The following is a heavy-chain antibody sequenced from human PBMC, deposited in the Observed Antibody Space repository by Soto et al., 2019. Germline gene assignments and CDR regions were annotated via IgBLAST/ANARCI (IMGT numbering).Heavy chain of an antibody. V-gene: IGHV4-59*08. CDR1: GGSISSSY. CDR3: ARHRPGGGGSCYDY. D-gene: IGHD2-15*01. CDR2: IYYSGST. Sequence: QVQLQESGPGLVKPSETLSLTCTVAGGSISSSYWSWIRQPPGKGLEWIGYIYYSGSTNYNPSLKSRGTISVDTSKNQFSLKLSSVTAADTAVYYCARHRPGGGGSCYDYWGQGTLVTVSS. J-gene: IGHJ4*02.